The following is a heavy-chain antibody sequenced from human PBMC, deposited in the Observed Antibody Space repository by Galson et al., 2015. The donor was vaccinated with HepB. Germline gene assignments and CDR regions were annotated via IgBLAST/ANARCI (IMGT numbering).Heavy chain of an antibody. V-gene: IGHV1-18*04. Sequence: SVKVSCKASGFTFSHHTINWVRQAPGQGLEWLGWINTDNGDTVSAQRVQDRISMTIDTSTRTAYMELRSLRSDDTAIYYCASDQGIYSSGGAGFYMWGQGTMVTVS. CDR1: GFTFSHHT. J-gene: IGHJ3*02. CDR3: ASDQGIYSSGGAGFYM. CDR2: INTDNGDT. D-gene: IGHD6-19*01.